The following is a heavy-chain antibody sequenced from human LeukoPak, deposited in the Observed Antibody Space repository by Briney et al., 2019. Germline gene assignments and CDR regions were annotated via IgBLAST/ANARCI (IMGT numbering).Heavy chain of an antibody. CDR1: GFTSSSYA. D-gene: IGHD6-19*01. J-gene: IGHJ4*02. CDR3: AKDPPLSGWYPYFDY. V-gene: IGHV3-23*01. Sequence: GGSLRLSCAASGFTSSSYAMSWVRQAPGKGLEWVSAISGSGGSTYYADSVKGRFTISRDNSKNTLYLQMNSLRAEDTAVYYCAKDPPLSGWYPYFDYWGQGTLVTVSS. CDR2: ISGSGGST.